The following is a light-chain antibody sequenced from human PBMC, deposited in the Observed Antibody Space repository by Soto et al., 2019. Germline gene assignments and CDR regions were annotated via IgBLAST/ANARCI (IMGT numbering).Light chain of an antibody. V-gene: IGKV3-15*01. Sequence: EIVMTQSPATLSVSPGETATLSCRASQYVSNKVAWYQQKPGQAPSLLILGASTRATGVPARFSGSGSGTDFTLTISRLEPEDFAVYYCQRYGDSPFTFGPGTKVDIK. J-gene: IGKJ3*01. CDR2: GAS. CDR3: QRYGDSPFT. CDR1: QYVSNK.